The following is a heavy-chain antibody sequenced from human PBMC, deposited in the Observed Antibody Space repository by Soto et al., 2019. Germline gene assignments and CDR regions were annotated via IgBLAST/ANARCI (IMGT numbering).Heavy chain of an antibody. J-gene: IGHJ4*02. CDR3: ARLGDYRTDY. CDR1: GGSIRSYF. V-gene: IGHV4-59*08. CDR2: VYYSGST. D-gene: IGHD3-10*01. Sequence: SETLSLTCTVSGGSIRSYFWSWIRQPPGKGLEWIGSVYYSGSTKFNPSLKSRVTMSVDTSKNHFSLKLSSVTAADTAVYYCARLGDYRTDYWGQGTLVTVSS.